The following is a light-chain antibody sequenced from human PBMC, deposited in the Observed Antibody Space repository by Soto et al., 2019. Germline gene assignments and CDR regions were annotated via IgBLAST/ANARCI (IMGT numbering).Light chain of an antibody. Sequence: QSALTQPPSASGSPGQSVTISCTGTSSDAGDYDFVSWYQLHPGKAPKLLIYDVDKRPSRVPDRFSGSKSGNTASLTVSELQAEDEADYYCSSKAGSTRVFGGGTKLTVL. J-gene: IGLJ3*02. CDR1: SSDAGDYDF. V-gene: IGLV2-8*01. CDR2: DVD. CDR3: SSKAGSTRV.